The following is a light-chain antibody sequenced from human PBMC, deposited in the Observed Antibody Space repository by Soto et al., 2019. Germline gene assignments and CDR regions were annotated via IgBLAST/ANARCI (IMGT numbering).Light chain of an antibody. J-gene: IGLJ2*01. CDR2: DVN. V-gene: IGLV2-14*01. CDR1: SSDVGAYNY. CDR3: PSWTTSTTMK. Sequence: QSALTQPASVSGSPGQSITISCTGTSSDVGAYNYVSWYQQHPGKAPKLMIYDVNIRPSGVSNRFSGSKSGITASLAISGIQAEDEADYYPPSWTTSTTMKVGEGTKLTVL.